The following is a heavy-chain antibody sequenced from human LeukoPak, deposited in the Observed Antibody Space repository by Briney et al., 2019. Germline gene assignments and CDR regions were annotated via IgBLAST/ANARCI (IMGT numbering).Heavy chain of an antibody. J-gene: IGHJ4*02. D-gene: IGHD3-22*01. CDR2: INPSVGSA. CDR3: ARDLLISGYIYYFDY. CDR1: GYTFINYY. V-gene: IGHV1-46*01. Sequence: ASVKVSCKASGYTFINYYLHWVRQAPGQGLEWMGIINPSVGSANYAQRFRGRVTMTRDTSTSTVYMELSSLRSDDTAVYYCARDLLISGYIYYFDYWGQGTLVTVSS.